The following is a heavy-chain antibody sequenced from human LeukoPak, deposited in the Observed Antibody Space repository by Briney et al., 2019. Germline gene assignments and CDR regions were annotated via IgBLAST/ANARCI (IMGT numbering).Heavy chain of an antibody. V-gene: IGHV1-8*01. CDR1: GYTFTSYD. CDR3: ARGQDYGDYYYYYMDV. J-gene: IGHJ6*03. CDR2: MNPNSGNT. D-gene: IGHD4-17*01. Sequence: ASVKVSCKASGYTFTSYDINWVRQATGQGLEWMGWMNPNSGNTGYAQKFQGRVTMTRNTSISTAYMELSSLRSEDTAVYYCARGQDYGDYYYYYMDVWGKGTTVTISS.